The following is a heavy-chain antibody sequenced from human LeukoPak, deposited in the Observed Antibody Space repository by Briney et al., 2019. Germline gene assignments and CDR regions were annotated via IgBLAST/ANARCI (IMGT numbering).Heavy chain of an antibody. V-gene: IGHV3-74*01. J-gene: IGHJ6*03. CDR1: GFVFSGYW. CDR2: INSDGST. CDR3: AGHYGSGRYHYYYMGV. D-gene: IGHD3-10*01. Sequence: GGSLSLSGAAPGFVFSGYWMPWIRRAPGKGLVWVSRINSDGSTSYADSVKGRFTIARDNAKNTLYLQMNSLRDEDTAVYYCAGHYGSGRYHYYYMGVWGRGTTVTVSS.